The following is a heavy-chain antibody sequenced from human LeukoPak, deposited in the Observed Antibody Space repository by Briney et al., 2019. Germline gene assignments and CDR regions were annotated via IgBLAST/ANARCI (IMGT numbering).Heavy chain of an antibody. V-gene: IGHV4-34*01. J-gene: IGHJ4*02. CDR2: INHSGST. CDR3: ARIFRTTVTNNFDY. CDR1: GGSFSGYY. D-gene: IGHD4-17*01. Sequence: SETLSLTCAVFGGSFSGYYWSWIRQPPGKGLEWIGEINHSGSTNYNPSLKSRVTISVDTSKNQFSLKLSSVTAADPAVYYCARIFRTTVTNNFDYWGQGALVTVSS.